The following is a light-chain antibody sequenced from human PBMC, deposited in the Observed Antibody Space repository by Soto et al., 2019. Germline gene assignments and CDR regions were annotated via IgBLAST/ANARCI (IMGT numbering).Light chain of an antibody. J-gene: IGKJ1*01. V-gene: IGKV3-15*01. CDR1: QSVSSN. CDR2: GAS. CDR3: QQYNSWLWT. Sequence: EIVLTQSPCTLSLSPGERATLSCRASQSVSSNLALYQQKPGQAPRLLIYGASTRATGITARFSGSGSGTEFTLIISSLQSEDSAVYYCQQYNSWLWTFGQGTKVDIK.